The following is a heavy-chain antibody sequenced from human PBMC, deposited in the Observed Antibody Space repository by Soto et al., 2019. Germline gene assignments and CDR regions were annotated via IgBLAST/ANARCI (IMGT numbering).Heavy chain of an antibody. CDR2: ILYDGATK. D-gene: IGHD6-19*01. V-gene: IGHV3-30*04. J-gene: IGHJ4*02. CDR1: GFTFRSDYA. Sequence: QVQLVESGGGVVQPGSSLRLSCAASGFTFRSDYAMHWVRQAPGRGLEWLAVILYDGATKYNADSVKGRFTISRDISKTPCYLKMIVLGAEETLIYYCARGLRGGWFQFDYGGQGTLSIVS. CDR3: ARGLRGGWFQFDY.